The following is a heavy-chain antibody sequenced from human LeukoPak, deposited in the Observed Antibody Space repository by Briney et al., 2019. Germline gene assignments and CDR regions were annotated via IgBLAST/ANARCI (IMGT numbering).Heavy chain of an antibody. Sequence: ASVKVSCKASGGTFSSYAISWVRQAPGQGLEWMGWISGYSGDTSYSQKFQGRVTMTRDTSTSTAYMELRSLRSDGTALYYCARDRLNRFDPWGQGTLVTVSS. CDR2: ISGYSGDT. D-gene: IGHD6-6*01. V-gene: IGHV1-18*01. CDR3: ARDRLNRFDP. CDR1: GGTFSSYA. J-gene: IGHJ5*02.